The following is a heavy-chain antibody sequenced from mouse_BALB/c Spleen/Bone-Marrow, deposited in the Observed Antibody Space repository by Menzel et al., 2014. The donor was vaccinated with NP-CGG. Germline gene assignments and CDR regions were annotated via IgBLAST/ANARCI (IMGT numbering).Heavy chain of an antibody. CDR1: GYAFTNYL. V-gene: IGHV1-54*01. CDR2: INPGSGGA. D-gene: IGHD3-2*01. J-gene: IGHJ2*01. Sequence: QVQLQQPGAELVRPGTSVMVSCKASGYAFTNYLIEWVKQRPVQGLEWIGVINPGSGGANYNAKFKGKATLTADKSSSTAYMQLSSLTSDDSAVYFCAREWTARAVDYWGQGTTLTVSS. CDR3: AREWTARAVDY.